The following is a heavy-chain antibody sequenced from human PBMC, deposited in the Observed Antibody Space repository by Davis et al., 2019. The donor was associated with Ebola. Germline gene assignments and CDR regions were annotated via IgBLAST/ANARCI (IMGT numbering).Heavy chain of an antibody. J-gene: IGHJ2*01. D-gene: IGHD6-19*01. CDR2: IYYSGST. V-gene: IGHV4-59*12. CDR1: GGSISSYY. Sequence: MPSETLSLTCTVSGGSISSYYWSWIRQPPGKGPEWIGYIYYSGSTNYNPSLKSRVTISVDKSKNQFSLKLSSVTAADTAVYYCARSFVAGDWYFDLWGRGTLVTVSS. CDR3: ARSFVAGDWYFDL.